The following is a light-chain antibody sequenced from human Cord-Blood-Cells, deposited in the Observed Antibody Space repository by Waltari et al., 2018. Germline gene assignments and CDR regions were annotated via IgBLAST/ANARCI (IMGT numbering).Light chain of an antibody. CDR3: SSYTSSSTYV. J-gene: IGLJ1*01. V-gene: IGLV2-14*01. CDR2: EVS. Sequence: QSALTQPASASGSPGQSIPIPCSRTSSDVGGYTYVTWYQQHPGKAPKLMIYEVSNRPSGVSNRVSGSKSGNTASLTISGLQAEDEADYYCSSYTSSSTYVFGTGTKVTVL. CDR1: SSDVGGYTY.